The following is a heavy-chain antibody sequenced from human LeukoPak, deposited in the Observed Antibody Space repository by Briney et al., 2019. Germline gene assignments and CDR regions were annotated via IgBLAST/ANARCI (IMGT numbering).Heavy chain of an antibody. Sequence: GGSLRLSCTASGFTFSSYWMHWVRQAPGKGLVWVSRINTGGSSTTYADSVRGRFTISRDNAKNTLYLQMNSLRAEDTAVYYCARAGYCSGTNCYLYFQHWGQGTLVTVSS. CDR3: ARAGYCSGTNCYLYFQH. CDR2: INTGGSST. D-gene: IGHD2-2*03. J-gene: IGHJ1*01. CDR1: GFTFSSYW. V-gene: IGHV3-74*01.